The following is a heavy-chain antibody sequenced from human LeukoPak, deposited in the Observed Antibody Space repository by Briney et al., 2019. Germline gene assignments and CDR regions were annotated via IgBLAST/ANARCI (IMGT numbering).Heavy chain of an antibody. J-gene: IGHJ4*02. V-gene: IGHV1-46*01. CDR3: ATTGGSGREFDY. CDR1: GYTLTELS. Sequence: ASVKVSCKVSGYTLTELSMHWVRQAPGQGLEWMGLINPSVFATTYAQKFQGTVTMTRDTSTSTVYMELSSLRSEDTAVYYCATTGGSGREFDYWGQGTLVTVSS. CDR2: INPSVFAT. D-gene: IGHD3-10*01.